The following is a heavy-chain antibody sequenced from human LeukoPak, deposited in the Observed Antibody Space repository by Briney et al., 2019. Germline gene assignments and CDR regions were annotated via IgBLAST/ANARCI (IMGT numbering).Heavy chain of an antibody. D-gene: IGHD3-10*01. CDR3: ARDIRNYYDSGAYGWFDP. Sequence: GGSLRLSCGASGFTFSSNYMSWVRQAPGKGLEWVSGINWNGDNTGYADSVKGRFTISRDNAKNSLYLQMNSLRAEDTATYYCARDIRNYYDSGAYGWFDPWGQGTLVPVSS. CDR1: GFTFSSNY. J-gene: IGHJ5*02. CDR2: INWNGDNT. V-gene: IGHV3-20*04.